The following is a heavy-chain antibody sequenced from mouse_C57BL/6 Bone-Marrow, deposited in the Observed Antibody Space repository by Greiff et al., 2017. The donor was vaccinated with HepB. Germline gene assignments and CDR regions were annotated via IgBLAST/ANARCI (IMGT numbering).Heavy chain of an antibody. J-gene: IGHJ2*01. CDR3: ARGDYYGSSLDY. CDR2: INPGSGGT. V-gene: IGHV1-54*01. Sequence: QVQLKHSGAELVRPGTSVKVSCKASGYAFTNYLIEWVKQRPGQGLEWIGVINPGSGGTNYNEKFKGKATLTADKSSSTAYMQLSSLTSEDSPVYFCARGDYYGSSLDYWGQGTTLTVSS. CDR1: GYAFTNYL. D-gene: IGHD1-1*01.